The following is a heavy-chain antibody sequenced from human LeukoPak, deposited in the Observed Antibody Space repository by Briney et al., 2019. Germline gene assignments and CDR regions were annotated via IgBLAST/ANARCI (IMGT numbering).Heavy chain of an antibody. D-gene: IGHD6-19*01. J-gene: IGHJ4*02. V-gene: IGHV3-43*02. CDR2: ISGDGDST. CDR3: ARESGRSGWYDY. Sequence: QPGGSLRLSCAAPGFIFDDYAIHWVRQAPGKGLEWVSLISGDGDSTFYADSVKGRFTISRDNSKNSLYLQMSSLRSEDTALYYCARESGRSGWYDYWGQGTLVTVSS. CDR1: GFIFDDYA.